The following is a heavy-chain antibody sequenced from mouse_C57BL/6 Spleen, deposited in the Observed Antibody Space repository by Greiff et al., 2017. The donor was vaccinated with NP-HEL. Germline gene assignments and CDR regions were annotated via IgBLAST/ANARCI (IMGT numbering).Heavy chain of an antibody. CDR3: ARYYGSSSAWFAY. Sequence: EVKLVESVAELVRPGASVKLSCTASGFNIKNTYMHWVKQRPEQGLEWIGRIDPANGNTKYAPKFQGKATITADTSSNTAYLQLSSLTSEDTAIYYCARYYGSSSAWFAYWGQGTLVTVSA. CDR1: GFNIKNTY. CDR2: IDPANGNT. J-gene: IGHJ3*01. V-gene: IGHV14-3*01. D-gene: IGHD1-1*01.